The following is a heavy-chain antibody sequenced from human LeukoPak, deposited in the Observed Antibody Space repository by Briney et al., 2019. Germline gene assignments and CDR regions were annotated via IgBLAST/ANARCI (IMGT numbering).Heavy chain of an antibody. D-gene: IGHD3-16*01. CDR2: VNTDGSTP. J-gene: IGHJ4*02. CDR1: VFTFSSYW. V-gene: IGHV3-74*01. CDR3: ARDRGSYSDY. Sequence: GGSLRLSCGASVFTFSSYWMHWVRQAPGKGLVWVSRVNTDGSTPTYADSVKGRFTISRDNAKNTLYLQMNSLRAEDTAVYYCARDRGSYSDYWGQGTLVTVSS.